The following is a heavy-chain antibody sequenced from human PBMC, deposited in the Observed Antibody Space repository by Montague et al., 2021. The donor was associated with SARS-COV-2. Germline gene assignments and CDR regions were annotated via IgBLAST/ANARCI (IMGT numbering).Heavy chain of an antibody. J-gene: IGHJ4*02. CDR1: GGSFSGYY. V-gene: IGHV4-34*01. CDR3: ARFYRVLPAASFDY. D-gene: IGHD2-2*01. CDR2: INHSGST. Sequence: SDTLSLTCAVYGGSFSGYYWSWIRQPPGKGLEWIGEINHSGSTDYNPSLKSRVTISVDASKNQFSLKLSSVTAADTAVYYCARFYRVLPAASFDYWGQGTLVTVSS.